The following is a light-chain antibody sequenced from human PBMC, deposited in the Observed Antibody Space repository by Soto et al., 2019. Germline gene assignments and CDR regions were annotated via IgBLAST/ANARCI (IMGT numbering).Light chain of an antibody. CDR2: GAS. CDR3: QQYNDWPLT. J-gene: IGKJ4*01. Sequence: EFVLTQSPGTLSLSPGERATLSCRASQSVSSNLAWYQQKPGQAPRLLIYGASTRATGIPARFSGSGSGTEFTLTISSLQSEDFAIYCCQQYNDWPLTFGGGTKVDIK. V-gene: IGKV3-15*01. CDR1: QSVSSN.